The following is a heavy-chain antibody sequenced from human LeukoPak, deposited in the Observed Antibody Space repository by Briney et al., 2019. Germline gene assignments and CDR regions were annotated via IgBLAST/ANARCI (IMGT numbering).Heavy chain of an antibody. D-gene: IGHD6-19*01. CDR3: ASYSSGSPY. CDR2: IYYSGST. V-gene: IGHV4-61*01. Sequence: PSQTLSLTCAVSGGSVSSGSYYWSWIRQPPGKGLEWIGYIYYSGSTNYNPSLKSRVTISVDTSKNQFSLKLSSVTAADTAVYYCASYSSGSPYWGQGTLVTVSS. J-gene: IGHJ4*02. CDR1: GGSVSSGSYY.